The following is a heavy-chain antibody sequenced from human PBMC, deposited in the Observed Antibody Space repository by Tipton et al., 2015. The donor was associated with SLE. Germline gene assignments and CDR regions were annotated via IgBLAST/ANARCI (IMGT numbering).Heavy chain of an antibody. V-gene: IGHV4-30-2*01. CDR2: IYHSGST. CDR1: GGSISSGGYS. CDR3: ARAYRLAAANDNWFDP. J-gene: IGHJ5*02. D-gene: IGHD6-25*01. Sequence: TLSLTCAVSGGSISSGGYSWSWIRQPPGKGLEWIGYIYHSGSTYYNPSLKSRVTISVDRSKNQFSLKLSSVTAADSAMYFCARAYRLAAANDNWFDPWGQGALVTVSS.